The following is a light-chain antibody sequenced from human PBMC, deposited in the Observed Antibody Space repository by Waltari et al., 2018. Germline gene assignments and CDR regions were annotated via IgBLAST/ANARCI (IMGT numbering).Light chain of an antibody. CDR3: QQLNTYPLT. CDR2: FAS. J-gene: IGKJ4*01. V-gene: IGKV1-9*01. CDR1: QGIDNQ. Sequence: DIQLTQSPSFLSASVGDRVTITCRASQGIDNQLAWYQQKPGKAPNLLIYFASNLLSGVPSRFGGSGSGTEFTLTISSLQPEDFATYCCQQLNTYPLTFGGGTKVEIK.